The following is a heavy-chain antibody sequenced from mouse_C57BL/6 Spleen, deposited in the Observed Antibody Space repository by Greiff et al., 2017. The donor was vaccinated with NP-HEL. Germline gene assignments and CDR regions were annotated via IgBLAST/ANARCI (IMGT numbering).Heavy chain of an antibody. CDR1: GFTFSSYA. CDR2: ISDGGSYT. CDR3: ARKDYGYDEFAY. Sequence: EVQVVESGGGLVKPGGSLKLSCAASGFTFSSYAMSWVRQTPEKRLEWVATISDGGSYTYYPDNVKGRFTISRDNAKNNLYLQMSHLKSEDTAMYYCARKDYGYDEFAYWGQGTLVTVSA. V-gene: IGHV5-4*01. J-gene: IGHJ3*01. D-gene: IGHD2-2*01.